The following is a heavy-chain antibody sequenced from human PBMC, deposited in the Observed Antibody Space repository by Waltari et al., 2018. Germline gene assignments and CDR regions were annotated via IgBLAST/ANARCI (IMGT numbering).Heavy chain of an antibody. J-gene: IGHJ4*02. D-gene: IGHD1-1*01. CDR3: AKDLGIGGGTTEFDH. Sequence: EVQLVESGGGLVQPGGSLRLSCAASGFIFSNYWMGWVRQAPGGVLEWGADIRHNGSGKNYVESVKGRFTISRDNAENTLYLQMNSLRAEDTAVYYCAKDLGIGGGTTEFDHWGQGTLVTVSS. CDR2: IRHNGSGK. CDR1: GFIFSNYW. V-gene: IGHV3-7*01.